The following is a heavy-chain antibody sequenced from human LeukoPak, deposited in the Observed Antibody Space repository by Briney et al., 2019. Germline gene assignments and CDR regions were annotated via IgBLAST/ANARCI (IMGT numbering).Heavy chain of an antibody. V-gene: IGHV4-38-2*02. J-gene: IGHJ4*02. CDR1: GYSISSGYY. CDR2: IYHSGST. Sequence: SSETLSLTCTVSGYSISSGYYWGWIRQPPGKGLEWIGSIYHSGSTYYNPSLKSRVTISVDTSKNQFSLKLSSVTAADTAVYYCARLQGSGTYSHIDYWGQGTLVTVSS. D-gene: IGHD3-10*01. CDR3: ARLQGSGTYSHIDY.